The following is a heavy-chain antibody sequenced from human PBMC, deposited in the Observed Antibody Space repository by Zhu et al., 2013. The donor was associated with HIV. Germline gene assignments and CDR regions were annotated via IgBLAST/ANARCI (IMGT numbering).Heavy chain of an antibody. D-gene: IGHD3-9*01. Sequence: EVQLVQSGAEVKKPGESLKISCKGSGYSFTNYWIGWVRQMPGKGLEWMGIIYPGDSDTRYSPSFQGQVTISADKSISTAYLQWSSLKASDTAMYYCARRGVLRYFDWPDYHFDYWGQGTLVTVSS. CDR2: IYPGDSDT. CDR3: ARRGVLRYFDWPDYHFDY. V-gene: IGHV5-51*01. J-gene: IGHJ4*02. CDR1: GYSFTNYW.